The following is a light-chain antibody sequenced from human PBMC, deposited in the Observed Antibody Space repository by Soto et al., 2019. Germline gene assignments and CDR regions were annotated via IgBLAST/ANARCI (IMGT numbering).Light chain of an antibody. J-gene: IGKJ1*01. CDR2: GAS. V-gene: IGKV3-20*01. Sequence: EVVLTQSPGTLYLSPRERATLSCRASQSVSNNYLAWYQHNPGQAPRPLIYGASKRAPGIPDRFSGSGSGPDFTLTIRRLEPEDFAVYYCQQYAASPPTVGQGTLVEVK. CDR1: QSVSNNY. CDR3: QQYAASPPT.